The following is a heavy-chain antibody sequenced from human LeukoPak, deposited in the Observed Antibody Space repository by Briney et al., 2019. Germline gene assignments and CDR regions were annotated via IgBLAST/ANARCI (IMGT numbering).Heavy chain of an antibody. CDR3: ARAHNWKYGSFDF. Sequence: GGSLRLSCAASGFTFSIYSMNWVRQAPGEGLEWVSYISSSGSTIYYADSVKGRFTISRDNAKNSLYLQMNSLRAEDTAVYYCARAHNWKYGSFDFWGQGTLVTVSS. CDR2: ISSSGSTI. J-gene: IGHJ4*02. V-gene: IGHV3-48*04. CDR1: GFTFSIYS. D-gene: IGHD1-7*01.